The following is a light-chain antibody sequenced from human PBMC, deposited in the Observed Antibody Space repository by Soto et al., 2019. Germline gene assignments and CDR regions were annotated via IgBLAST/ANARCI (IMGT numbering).Light chain of an antibody. V-gene: IGKV2-28*01. CDR2: LGS. J-gene: IGKJ2*01. CDR3: MQSIQPPPYT. Sequence: DVVMTQSPLSLPVTPGEPASISCRSSQSLLHSNGYNYLDWYLQKPGQSPQLLIYLGSNRASGVPDRFSGSLSGTDFTLNISRVEAEDVGVYYCMQSIQPPPYTFGQGTQLEIK. CDR1: QSLLHSNGYNY.